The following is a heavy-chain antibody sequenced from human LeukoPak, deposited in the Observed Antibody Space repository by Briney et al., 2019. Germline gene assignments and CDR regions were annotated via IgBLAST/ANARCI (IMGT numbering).Heavy chain of an antibody. CDR2: IYSGGST. D-gene: IGHD3-22*01. Sequence: GGSLRLSCAAFGFTVSSNYMSWVRQAPGKGLEWVSVIYSGGSTYYADSVKGRFTISRDNSKNTLYLQMSSLRAEDTAVYYCARGYYDSSGYYPEVAFDIWGQGTMVTVSS. CDR1: GFTVSSNY. CDR3: ARGYYDSSGYYPEVAFDI. J-gene: IGHJ3*02. V-gene: IGHV3-53*01.